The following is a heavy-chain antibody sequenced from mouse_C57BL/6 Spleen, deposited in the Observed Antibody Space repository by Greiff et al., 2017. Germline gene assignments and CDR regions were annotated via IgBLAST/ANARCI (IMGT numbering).Heavy chain of an antibody. CDR1: GYTFTDYE. CDR3: TRWGYGSQEWYFDV. CDR2: IDPETGGT. J-gene: IGHJ1*03. D-gene: IGHD1-1*01. V-gene: IGHV1-15*01. Sequence: QVQLQQSGAELVRPGASVTLSCKASGYTFTDYEMHWVKQTPVHGLEWIGAIDPETGGTAYNQKFKSKARLTVDKSSSTAYMELRSLTSEDSAVYYCTRWGYGSQEWYFDVWGTGTTVTVSS.